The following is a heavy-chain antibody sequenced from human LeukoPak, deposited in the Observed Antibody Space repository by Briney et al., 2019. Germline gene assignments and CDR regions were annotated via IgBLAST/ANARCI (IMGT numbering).Heavy chain of an antibody. CDR3: ARGPISFGDPIFQH. CDR1: GGTFSSYA. Sequence: SVKVSCKASGGTFSSYAISRVRQAPGQGLEWMGRIIPIFGTANYAQKFQGRVTITTDESTSTAYMELSSLRSEDTAVYYCARGPISFGDPIFQHWGQGTLVTVSS. V-gene: IGHV1-69*05. J-gene: IGHJ1*01. CDR2: IIPIFGTA. D-gene: IGHD2-21*02.